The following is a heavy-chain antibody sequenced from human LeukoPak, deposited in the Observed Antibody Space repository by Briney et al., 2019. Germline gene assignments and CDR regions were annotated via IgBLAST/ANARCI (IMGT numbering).Heavy chain of an antibody. CDR2: ISGVSDST. Sequence: GGSLRLSCAASGFTFSNCAMSWVRQAPGKRLEWFSTISGVSDSTYYADSIKGRFTISRDNSKDTVYLQMNSLRAEDTALYYCAKDSNFWSGYPFDAFDVWGRGTMVTVSS. V-gene: IGHV3-23*01. CDR1: GFTFSNCA. CDR3: AKDSNFWSGYPFDAFDV. D-gene: IGHD3-3*01. J-gene: IGHJ3*01.